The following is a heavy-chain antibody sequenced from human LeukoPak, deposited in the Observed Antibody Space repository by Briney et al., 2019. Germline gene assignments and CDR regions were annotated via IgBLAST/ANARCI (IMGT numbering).Heavy chain of an antibody. J-gene: IGHJ6*02. Sequence: SETLSLTCTASGGFISSYYWSWIRQPPRKGLEWIGYIYYSGSTNYNPSLKSRVTISVDTSKNQFSLKLSSVSAADTAVYYCARVGRGYGSGSYGYYYGMDVWGQGTTVTVSS. D-gene: IGHD3-10*01. CDR2: IYYSGST. CDR3: ARVGRGYGSGSYGYYYGMDV. V-gene: IGHV4-59*01. CDR1: GGFISSYY.